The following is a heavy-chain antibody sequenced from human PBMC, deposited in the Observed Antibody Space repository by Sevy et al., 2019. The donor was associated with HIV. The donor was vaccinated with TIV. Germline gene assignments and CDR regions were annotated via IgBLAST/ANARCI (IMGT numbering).Heavy chain of an antibody. D-gene: IGHD3-22*01. CDR3: AKEGYYYDSHSADWFDP. Sequence: GGSLRLSCAASGFIFSSNAMHWVRQAPGKGLEWVSVISYDGSNKEYADSVKGRFTISRDNAKNTLYLQMNSPRPEDTAVYYCAKEGYYYDSHSADWFDPWGQGTLVTVSS. J-gene: IGHJ5*02. CDR2: ISYDGSNK. CDR1: GFIFSSNA. V-gene: IGHV3-30*04.